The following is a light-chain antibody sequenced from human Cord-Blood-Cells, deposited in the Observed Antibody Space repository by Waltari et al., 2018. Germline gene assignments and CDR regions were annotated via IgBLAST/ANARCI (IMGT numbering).Light chain of an antibody. V-gene: IGLV2-14*03. Sequence: QSALTQPASVSGSPGQSITIPCTGTSSDVGGYNYFSWYQQHPGKAPKLIIYDVSNRPSGVSNRFSGSKSGNTASLTISGLQAEDEADYYCSSYTSSRVFGGGTKLTVL. CDR3: SSYTSSRV. J-gene: IGLJ3*02. CDR2: DVS. CDR1: SSDVGGYNY.